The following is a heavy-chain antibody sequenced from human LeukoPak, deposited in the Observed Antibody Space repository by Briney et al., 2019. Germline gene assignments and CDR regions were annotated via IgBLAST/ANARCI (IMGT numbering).Heavy chain of an antibody. CDR2: ISAYNGNT. CDR3: ARVYGDDSSGRPHDY. J-gene: IGHJ4*02. D-gene: IGHD3-22*01. V-gene: IGHV1-18*01. CDR1: GYTSTSYG. Sequence: ASVKVSCKASGYTSTSYGISWVRQAPGQGLEWMGWISAYNGNTNYAQKLQGRVTMTTDTSTSTAYMELRSLRSDDTAVYYCARVYGDDSSGRPHDYWGQGTLVTVSS.